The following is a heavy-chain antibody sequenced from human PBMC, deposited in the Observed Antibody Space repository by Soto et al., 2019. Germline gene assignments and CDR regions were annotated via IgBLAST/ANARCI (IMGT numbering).Heavy chain of an antibody. CDR1: DFTFRNSW. D-gene: IGHD3-16*01. CDR3: FGGNGGPQ. J-gene: IGHJ4*02. CDR2: IKPDGGAT. V-gene: IGHV3-7*03. Sequence: GSLVLSCSTSDFTFRNSWINWVRQAPGKGLEWVANIKPDGGATNYVDSVKGRFTISRDNVRNSASLQMNSLRVEDTAVYFCFGGNGGPQWGQGTLVTVYS.